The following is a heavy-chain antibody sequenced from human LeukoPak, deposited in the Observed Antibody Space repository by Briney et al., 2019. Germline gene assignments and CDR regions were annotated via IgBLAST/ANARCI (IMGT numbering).Heavy chain of an antibody. CDR1: GYIFTGFY. J-gene: IGHJ5*02. CDR3: ARNGQLLSGGNWFDP. D-gene: IGHD2-2*01. CDR2: INPNNGDT. Sequence: ASVKVSCKASGYIFTGFYVHWVRQAPGQGPERMGWINPNNGDTKYAQKFQDRVTMTRDTSLTTAYMELTRLTSDDTAFYYCARNGQLLSGGNWFDPWGQGALVTVSS. V-gene: IGHV1-2*02.